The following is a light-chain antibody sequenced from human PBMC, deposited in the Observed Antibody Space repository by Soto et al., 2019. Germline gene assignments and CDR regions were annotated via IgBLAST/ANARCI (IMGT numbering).Light chain of an antibody. V-gene: IGLV1-44*01. Sequence: QAVVTQPPSASGTPGQRVTISCSGSSSNIGINTVNWYQQVPGTAPKLLIYTDNQRPSGVPDRFSGSKSGTSASLAISGLQSEDEADYYCAAWDDSLNGLDVFGTGIKLTVL. CDR3: AAWDDSLNGLDV. CDR1: SSNIGINT. CDR2: TDN. J-gene: IGLJ1*01.